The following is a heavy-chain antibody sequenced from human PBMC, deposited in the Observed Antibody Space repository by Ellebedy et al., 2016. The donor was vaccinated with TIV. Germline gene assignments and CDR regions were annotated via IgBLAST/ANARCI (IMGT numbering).Heavy chain of an antibody. CDR2: ISSNSGNK. CDR3: ARDLHFAFDY. J-gene: IGHJ4*02. Sequence: PGGSLRLSCAASGFTFSSYNMNWVRQAPGKGLEWVSSISSNSGNKYCADSVEGRFTISRDNAGNSLYLQMNSLRAEDTAVYYCARDLHFAFDYWGRGTLITVSS. CDR1: GFTFSSYN. V-gene: IGHV3-21*01.